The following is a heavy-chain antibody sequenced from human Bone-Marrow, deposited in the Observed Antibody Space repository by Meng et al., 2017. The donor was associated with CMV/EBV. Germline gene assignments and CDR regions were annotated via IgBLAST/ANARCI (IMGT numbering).Heavy chain of an antibody. V-gene: IGHV3-7*03. Sequence: GESLKISCAASGFTFSSYWMSWVRQAPGKGLEWVANIKQDGSEKYYVDSVKGRFTISRDNAKNSLYLQMNSLRAEDMALYYCAKDRGRGSTSSGYAFDIWGQGTMVTVSS. CDR1: GFTFSSYW. CDR2: IKQDGSEK. J-gene: IGHJ3*02. CDR3: AKDRGRGSTSSGYAFDI. D-gene: IGHD2-2*01.